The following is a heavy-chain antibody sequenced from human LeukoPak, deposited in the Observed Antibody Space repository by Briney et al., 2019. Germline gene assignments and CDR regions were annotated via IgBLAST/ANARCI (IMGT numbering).Heavy chain of an antibody. Sequence: PGGSLRLSCAASGFIFSSYAMSWVRQAPGKGLEWVSTISGSGGSTYYGDAVKGRFTISRDDSKNTLYLQMNSLRAEDTAVYYCARPTTRYYMDVWGKGTTVTVSS. CDR2: ISGSGGST. CDR3: ARPTTRYYMDV. J-gene: IGHJ6*03. D-gene: IGHD5-12*01. CDR1: GFIFSSYA. V-gene: IGHV3-23*01.